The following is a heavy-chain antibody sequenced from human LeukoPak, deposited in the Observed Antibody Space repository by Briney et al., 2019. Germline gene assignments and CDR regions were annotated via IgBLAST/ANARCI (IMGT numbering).Heavy chain of an antibody. Sequence: KPSETLSLTCTVSGGSISSYYWSWIRQPPGKGLEWIGYIYYSGSTKYNPSPKSRVTISVDMSKNQFPLKLSSVTAADTAVYYCARHYYDGGDYHLDYWGQGTLVTVSS. J-gene: IGHJ4*02. CDR2: IYYSGST. V-gene: IGHV4-59*08. CDR1: GGSISSYY. CDR3: ARHYYDGGDYHLDY. D-gene: IGHD2-21*02.